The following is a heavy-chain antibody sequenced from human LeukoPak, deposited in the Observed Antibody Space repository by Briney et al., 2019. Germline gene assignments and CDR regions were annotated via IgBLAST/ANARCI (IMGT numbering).Heavy chain of an antibody. Sequence: SGGSLRLSCAASGFTFSSYGMHWVRQAPGKGLEWVAVISYDGSNKYYADSVKGRFIISRDNSKNTLYLQMNSLRAEDTAVYYCAKPRGTYYYDSSGYFDYWGQGTLVTVSS. CDR2: ISYDGSNK. V-gene: IGHV3-30*18. J-gene: IGHJ4*02. CDR1: GFTFSSYG. CDR3: AKPRGTYYYDSSGYFDY. D-gene: IGHD3-22*01.